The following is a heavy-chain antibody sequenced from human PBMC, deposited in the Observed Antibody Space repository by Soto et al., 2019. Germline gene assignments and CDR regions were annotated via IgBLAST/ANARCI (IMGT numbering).Heavy chain of an antibody. D-gene: IGHD2-15*01. V-gene: IGHV4-34*01. Sequence: PSETLSLTCAVYGGSFSGYYWSWIRQPPEKGLEWIGEINHSGSTNYNPSLKSRITINPDTSKNQFSLQLNSVTPEDTAVYYCARAYCSGGSCWAWSNWFDPLGQGTLVTVSS. J-gene: IGHJ5*02. CDR3: ARAYCSGGSCWAWSNWFDP. CDR1: GGSFSGYY. CDR2: INHSGST.